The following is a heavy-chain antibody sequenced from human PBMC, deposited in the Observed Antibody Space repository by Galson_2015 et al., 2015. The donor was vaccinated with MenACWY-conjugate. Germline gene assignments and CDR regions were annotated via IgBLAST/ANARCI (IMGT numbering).Heavy chain of an antibody. V-gene: IGHV3-33*01. CDR3: ARDLDYRGQGTLVPVSSGSASAHAGDPTTYDAFDI. CDR2: IWYDGSNK. D-gene: IGHD1-26*01. CDR1: GFTFSSYG. J-gene: IGHJ3*02. Sequence: SLRLSCAASGFTFSSYGMHWVRQAPGKGLEWVAVIWYDGSNKYYADSVKGRFTISRDNSKNTLYLQMNSLRAEDTAVYYCARDLDYRGQGTLVPVSSGSASAHAGDPTTYDAFDIWGQGTMVTVSS.